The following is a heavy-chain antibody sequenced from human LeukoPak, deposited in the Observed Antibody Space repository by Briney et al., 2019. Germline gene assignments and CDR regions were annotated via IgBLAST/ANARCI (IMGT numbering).Heavy chain of an antibody. CDR2: ISAYNGNT. Sequence: ASVKVSCKASGGTFSSYAISWVRQAPGQGLEWMGWISAYNGNTNYAQKLQGRVTMTTDTSTSTAYMELRSLRSDDTAVYYCARARVGAPPRDAFDIWGQGTMVTVSS. CDR1: GGTFSSYA. CDR3: ARARVGAPPRDAFDI. J-gene: IGHJ3*02. D-gene: IGHD3-3*01. V-gene: IGHV1-18*04.